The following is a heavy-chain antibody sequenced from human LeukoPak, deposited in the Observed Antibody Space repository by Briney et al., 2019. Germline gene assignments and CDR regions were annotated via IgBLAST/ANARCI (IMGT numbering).Heavy chain of an antibody. CDR2: VSGSGGST. J-gene: IGHJ4*02. D-gene: IGHD7-27*01. CDR1: GFPVRSRY. V-gene: IGHV3-23*01. Sequence: GGSLRLSCEVFGFPVRSRYMTWVRQPPGKGLEWVSAVSGSGGSTYYADSVKGRFTISRDNAKNSLYLQMNSLRAEDTAVYYCGRGHWGLDYWGQGTLVTVTS. CDR3: GRGHWGLDY.